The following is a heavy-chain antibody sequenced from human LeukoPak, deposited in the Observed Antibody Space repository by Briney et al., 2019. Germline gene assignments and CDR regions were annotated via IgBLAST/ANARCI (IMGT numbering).Heavy chain of an antibody. V-gene: IGHV4-39*07. J-gene: IGHJ4*02. CDR1: GGSINNIISY. CDR3: ARGQTTVWSPFDN. CDR2: ISSSGST. D-gene: IGHD4-17*01. Sequence: SETLSLTCTVSGGSINNIISYWGWVRQPPGKGLEWIGSISSSGSTFYNPSLTSRVTISVDTSKNHFSVKVTSVTAADTAMYYCARGQTTVWSPFDNWGQGTLVTVSS.